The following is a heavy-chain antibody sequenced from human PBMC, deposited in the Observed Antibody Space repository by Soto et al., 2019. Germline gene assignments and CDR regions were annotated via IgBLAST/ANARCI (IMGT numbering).Heavy chain of an antibody. CDR3: VKAVAAAGNDAFDI. J-gene: IGHJ3*02. CDR1: GFTFSSYA. CDR2: ISSNVGST. Sequence: EGSLRLSCSACGFTFSSYAMHWVRQAPGKGLEYVSAISSNVGSTYYEDSVNGRFTISRDNSKNTLYLQMSSLRDEDTAVYYRVKAVAAAGNDAFDIWGQGTMVTVSS. V-gene: IGHV3-64D*09. D-gene: IGHD6-13*01.